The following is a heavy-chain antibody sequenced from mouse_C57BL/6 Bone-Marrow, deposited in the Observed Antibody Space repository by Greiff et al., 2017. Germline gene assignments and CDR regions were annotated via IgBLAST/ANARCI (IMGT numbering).Heavy chain of an antibody. V-gene: IGHV14-1*01. J-gene: IGHJ3*01. CDR3: TYSNYPWFAY. CDR2: IDPEDGDT. Sequence: VHVKQSGAELVRPGASVKLSCTASGFNIKDYYMHWVKQRPEQGLEWIGRIDPEDGDTEYDPKFQGKATMTADTSSNTAYLQLSSLASEDTAFYYCTYSNYPWFAYWGQGTLVTVSA. CDR1: GFNIKDYY. D-gene: IGHD2-5*01.